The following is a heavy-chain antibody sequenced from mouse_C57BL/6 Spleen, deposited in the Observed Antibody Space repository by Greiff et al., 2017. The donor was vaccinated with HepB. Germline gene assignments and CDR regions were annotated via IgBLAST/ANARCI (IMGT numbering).Heavy chain of an antibody. CDR2: IYPGSGNT. CDR1: GYTFTDYY. Sequence: QVQLKESGAELVRPGASVKLSCKASGYTFTDYYINWVKQRPGQGLEWIARIYPGSGNTYYNEKFKGKATLTSEKSSSTAYMQLSSLTSEDSAVYFCAMAWDYGSPWFAYWGQGTLVTVSA. J-gene: IGHJ3*01. CDR3: AMAWDYGSPWFAY. V-gene: IGHV1-76*01. D-gene: IGHD1-1*01.